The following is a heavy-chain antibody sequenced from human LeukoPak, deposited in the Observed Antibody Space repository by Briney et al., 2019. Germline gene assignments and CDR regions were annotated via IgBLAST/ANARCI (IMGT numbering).Heavy chain of an antibody. CDR3: ARSGIRSWFDY. CDR1: GFTFSSYW. J-gene: IGHJ4*02. Sequence: GGSLRLSCAASGFTFSSYWMHWVRHAPGKGLVWVSRINSDGSRPSYEDSVKGRFTISRDNAKNTLYLQMNSLRAEDTAVYYCARSGIRSWFDYWGQGTLVTVSS. D-gene: IGHD1-26*01. CDR2: INSDGSRP. V-gene: IGHV3-74*01.